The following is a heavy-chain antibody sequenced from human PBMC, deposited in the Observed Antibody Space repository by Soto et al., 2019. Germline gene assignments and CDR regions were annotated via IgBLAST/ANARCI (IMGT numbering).Heavy chain of an antibody. V-gene: IGHV3-11*01. D-gene: IGHD3-22*01. CDR1: GFTFSDYY. CDR2: ISTTGTTT. J-gene: IGHJ4*02. Sequence: PGGSLRLSCAASGFTFSDYYMSWIRQAPGKGLEWVSYISTTGTTTYYADFAKGRFTISRDNAKNSLYLQMNSLRAEDTAVYYCSRGRSAYYFFDYWGQGTLVTVSS. CDR3: SRGRSAYYFFDY.